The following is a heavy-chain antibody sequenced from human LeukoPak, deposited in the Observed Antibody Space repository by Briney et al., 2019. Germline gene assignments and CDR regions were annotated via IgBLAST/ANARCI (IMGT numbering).Heavy chain of an antibody. D-gene: IGHD3-16*01. J-gene: IGHJ3*02. CDR3: ARYLLGGRGAFDI. V-gene: IGHV1-2*02. CDR2: INPNSGGT. Sequence: GASVKVSCKASGYTFTGYYMHWVRQAPGQGLEWMGWINPNSGGTNYAQKFQGRVTMTRDTSISTAYMELSGLRSDDTAVYYCARYLLGGRGAFDIWGQGTMVTVSS. CDR1: GYTFTGYY.